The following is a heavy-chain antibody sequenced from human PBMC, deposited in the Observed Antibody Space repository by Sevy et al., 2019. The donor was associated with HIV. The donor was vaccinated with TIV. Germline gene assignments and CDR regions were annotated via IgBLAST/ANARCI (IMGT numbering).Heavy chain of an antibody. V-gene: IGHV3-7*03. Sequence: GGSLRLSCAASVFTFSSYWMSWVRQAPGKGLEWVAHIKVDGSERYYVDSVKGRFTISRENAKNSLYLQMNSLRAEDTAVYYCARDCSSTSCLWGLDVWGQGTTVTVSS. CDR2: IKVDGSER. D-gene: IGHD2-2*01. CDR3: ARDCSSTSCLWGLDV. J-gene: IGHJ6*02. CDR1: VFTFSSYW.